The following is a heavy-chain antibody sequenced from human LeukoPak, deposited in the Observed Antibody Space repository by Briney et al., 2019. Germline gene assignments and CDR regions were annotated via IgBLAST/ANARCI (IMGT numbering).Heavy chain of an antibody. V-gene: IGHV3-69-1*02. CDR3: ARNFDS. J-gene: IGHJ4*02. CDR1: GLTSTYSD. Sequence: GGSLRLSCVASGLTSTYSDFNWIRQAPGKGLEWLSTITRSSSNLYYADSVKGRFTTSRDDAKDSVYLQMENLRVEDTAIYYCARNFDSWGQGTLVTVSS. CDR2: ITRSSSNL.